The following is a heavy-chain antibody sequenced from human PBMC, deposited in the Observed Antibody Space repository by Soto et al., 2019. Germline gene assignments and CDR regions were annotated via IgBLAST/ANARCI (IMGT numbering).Heavy chain of an antibody. CDR3: ARLGYCSGGSCYSGYYYYGMDV. Sequence: PSETLSLTCTVSGGSISSYYWSWIRQPPGKGLEWIGYIYYSGSTNYNPSLKSRVTISVDTSKNQFSLKLSSVTAADTAVYYCARLGYCSGGSCYSGYYYYGMDVWGQGTTVTVS. J-gene: IGHJ6*02. CDR2: IYYSGST. CDR1: GGSISSYY. V-gene: IGHV4-59*01. D-gene: IGHD2-15*01.